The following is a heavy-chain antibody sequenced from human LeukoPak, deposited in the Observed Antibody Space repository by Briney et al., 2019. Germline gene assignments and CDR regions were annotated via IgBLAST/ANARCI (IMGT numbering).Heavy chain of an antibody. D-gene: IGHD3-9*01. CDR2: ISGSGGST. V-gene: IGHV3-23*01. Sequence: GGSLRLSCAASGFTFSSYAMSWVRQAPGKGLEWVSAISGSGGSTYYADSVKGRFTISRDNSKNTLYLQMNSLRAEDTAVYYCAKDRSLYDILTGYHMPPDAFDIWGQGTMVTVSS. J-gene: IGHJ3*02. CDR1: GFTFSSYA. CDR3: AKDRSLYDILTGYHMPPDAFDI.